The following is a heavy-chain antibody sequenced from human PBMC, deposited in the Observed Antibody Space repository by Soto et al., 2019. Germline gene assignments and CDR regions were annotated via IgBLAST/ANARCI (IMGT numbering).Heavy chain of an antibody. Sequence: QLQLQESGPGLVKPSETLSLTCTVSGGSISSSSYYWGWIRQPPGKGLEWIGSIYYSGSTYYNPSLKSRVTISVDTSKNRCSLELGSVTAADTAVYYCARRRIAVAGTSFDYWGQGTLVTVSS. V-gene: IGHV4-39*01. CDR2: IYYSGST. J-gene: IGHJ4*02. CDR3: ARRRIAVAGTSFDY. CDR1: GGSISSSSYY. D-gene: IGHD6-19*01.